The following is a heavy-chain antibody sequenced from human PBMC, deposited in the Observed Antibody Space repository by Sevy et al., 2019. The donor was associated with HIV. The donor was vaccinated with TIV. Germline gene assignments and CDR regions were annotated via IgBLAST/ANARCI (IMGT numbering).Heavy chain of an antibody. Sequence: GESLKISCKGSGYSFTSYWIGWVRQMPGKCLEWMGIIYPGDSDTRYSPSFQGQVTISADKSISTAYLQWSSLKASDTAMYYCARQTVTTSHAFDIWGQGTMVTVSS. V-gene: IGHV5-51*01. CDR1: GYSFTSYW. J-gene: IGHJ3*02. CDR3: ARQTVTTSHAFDI. D-gene: IGHD4-17*01. CDR2: IYPGDSDT.